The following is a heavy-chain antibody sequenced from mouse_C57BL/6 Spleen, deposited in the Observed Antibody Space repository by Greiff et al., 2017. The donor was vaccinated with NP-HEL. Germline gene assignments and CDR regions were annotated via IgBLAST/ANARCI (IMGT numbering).Heavy chain of an antibody. CDR2: ISYDGSN. Sequence: EVQLQQSGPGLVKPSQSLSLTCSVTGYSITSGYYWNWIRQFPGNKLEWMGYISYDGSNNYNPSLKNRISITRDTSKNQFFLKLNSVTTEDTATYYCARGFYYYGSSDYWGQGTTLTVSS. V-gene: IGHV3-6*01. D-gene: IGHD1-1*01. J-gene: IGHJ2*01. CDR1: GYSITSGYY. CDR3: ARGFYYYGSSDY.